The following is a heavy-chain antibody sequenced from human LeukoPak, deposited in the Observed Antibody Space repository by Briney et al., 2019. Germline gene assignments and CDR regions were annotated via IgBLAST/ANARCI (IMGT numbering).Heavy chain of an antibody. J-gene: IGHJ5*02. CDR1: GYTFTSYG. D-gene: IGHD2-2*01. CDR2: IIPIFGTA. Sequence: ASVKVSCKASGYTFTSYGINWVRQAPGQGLEWMGGIIPIFGTASFAQKFQGRVTITADESTGTAYMELSSLRSEDTAVYYCARVVTPRYCSTPSCYWKGWFDPWGQGTLVTVSS. CDR3: ARVVTPRYCSTPSCYWKGWFDP. V-gene: IGHV1-69*13.